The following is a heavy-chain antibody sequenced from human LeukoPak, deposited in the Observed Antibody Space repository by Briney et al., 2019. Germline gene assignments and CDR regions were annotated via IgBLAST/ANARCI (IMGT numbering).Heavy chain of an antibody. Sequence: VRGLRLSSAASGVSFSRYGMHWVCPAPGKVLEWVAFIRYDGSNKYYADSVKGRFTISRDNSKNTLYLQMNSLRAGDTAVYYCAKPHFDDWGQGTLVTVSS. CDR3: AKPHFDD. V-gene: IGHV3-30*02. J-gene: IGHJ4*02. CDR2: IRYDGSNK. CDR1: GVSFSRYG.